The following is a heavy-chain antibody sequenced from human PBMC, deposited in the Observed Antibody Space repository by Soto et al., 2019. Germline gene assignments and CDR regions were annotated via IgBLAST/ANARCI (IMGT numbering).Heavy chain of an antibody. Sequence: RVSPGLSCAASGFTFSSYAMSWVRQAPGKGLEWVSAISGSGGSTYYADSVKGRFTISRDNSKNTLYLQMNSLRAEDTAVYYCAKDRYDFWSGYYTDTAMAPFDYWGQGTLVTVSS. CDR2: ISGSGGST. D-gene: IGHD3-3*01. CDR1: GFTFSSYA. V-gene: IGHV3-23*01. CDR3: AKDRYDFWSGYYTDTAMAPFDY. J-gene: IGHJ4*02.